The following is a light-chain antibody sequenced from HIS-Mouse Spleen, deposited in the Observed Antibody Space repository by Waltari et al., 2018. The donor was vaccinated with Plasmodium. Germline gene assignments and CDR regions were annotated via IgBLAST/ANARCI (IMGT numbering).Light chain of an antibody. CDR3: QQFNSYPQGT. Sequence: AIQLTQSPSSLSAPVGNRVTTTCRPSRGFSSALPCHQQKQGKAPNHLIYDASSLERGVASRFSGSRSGTDFTLTISSLQPEDFATYYCQQFNSYPQGTFGPGTRLEIK. CDR1: RGFSSA. V-gene: IGKV1-13*02. CDR2: DAS. J-gene: IGKJ5*01.